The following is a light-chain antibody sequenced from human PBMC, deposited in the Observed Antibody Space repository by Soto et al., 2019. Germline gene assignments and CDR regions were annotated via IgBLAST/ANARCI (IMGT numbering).Light chain of an antibody. Sequence: DIQMTQSPSSLSASVGDRVTITCRASQSITIHLNWYQQKLGKAPKLLIYAASSLRSGVPSRFRGRGSGTGFTLTISSLQPEDFASYYCQQTYSSPRTFGQGTKVEI. CDR3: QQTYSSPRT. CDR2: AAS. V-gene: IGKV1-39*01. J-gene: IGKJ1*01. CDR1: QSITIH.